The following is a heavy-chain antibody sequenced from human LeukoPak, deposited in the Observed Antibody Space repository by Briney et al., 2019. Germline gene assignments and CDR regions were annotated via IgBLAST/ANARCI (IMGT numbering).Heavy chain of an antibody. CDR1: GFTFDDYG. V-gene: IGHV3-20*04. D-gene: IGHD2-2*01. Sequence: PGGSLRLSCAASGFTFDDYGISWVRQAPGKGLEWVSGINWNGDSTGYADSVKGRFTISRDNAKKSLYLQMNSLRAEDTAVYYCATAVVPAAKDWFDPWGQGTLVTVSS. CDR2: INWNGDST. CDR3: ATAVVPAAKDWFDP. J-gene: IGHJ5*02.